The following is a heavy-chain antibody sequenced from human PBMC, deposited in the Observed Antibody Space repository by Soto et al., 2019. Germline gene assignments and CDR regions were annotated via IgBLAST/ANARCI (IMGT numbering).Heavy chain of an antibody. V-gene: IGHV2-70*01. J-gene: IGHJ6*02. CDR1: GSSLSTSGMC. CDR3: ARIRGYYDSSGYSPHVYYYYYGMDV. Sequence: SGPTLVNPTQTLTLTCTFSGSSLSTSGMCVSWIRQPPGKALEWLALIDWDDDKYYSTSLKTRLTISKDTSKNQVVLTMTNMDPVDTATYYCARIRGYYDSSGYSPHVYYYYYGMDVWGQGTTVTVSS. CDR2: IDWDDDK. D-gene: IGHD3-22*01.